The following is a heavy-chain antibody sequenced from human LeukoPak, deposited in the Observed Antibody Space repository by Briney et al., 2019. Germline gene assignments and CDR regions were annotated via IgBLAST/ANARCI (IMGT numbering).Heavy chain of an antibody. V-gene: IGHV4-4*07. CDR1: GGSISSYY. CDR3: ATVNNWFDR. J-gene: IGHJ5*02. D-gene: IGHD2/OR15-2a*01. CDR2: IHTSGST. Sequence: SETLSLTCSVSGGSISSYYWSWIRQPAGKGLEWIGRIHTSGSTNYSPSLKSRVSMSVDTSKNQFSLKLSSVTAADTAVYYCATVNNWFDRWGQGTLVTVSS.